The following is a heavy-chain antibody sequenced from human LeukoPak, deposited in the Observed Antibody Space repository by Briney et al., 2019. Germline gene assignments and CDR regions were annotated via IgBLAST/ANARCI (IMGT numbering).Heavy chain of an antibody. V-gene: IGHV4-34*01. CDR2: INHSGST. J-gene: IGHJ4*02. CDR3: ARWYYCDSSGYD. Sequence: PSETLSLTCAVYGGSFSGYYWSWIRQPPGKGLEWIGEINHSGSTNYNPSLKSRVTISVDTSKNQFSLKLSSVTAADTAVYYCARWYYCDSSGYDWGQGTLVTVSS. D-gene: IGHD3-22*01. CDR1: GGSFSGYY.